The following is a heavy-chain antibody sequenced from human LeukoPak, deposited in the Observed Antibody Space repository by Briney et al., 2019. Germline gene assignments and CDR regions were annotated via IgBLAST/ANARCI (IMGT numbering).Heavy chain of an antibody. CDR1: GYSFTGYY. CDR3: ARDFAKGGSYYGWFDP. CDR2: INPKSGGI. V-gene: IGHV1-2*02. D-gene: IGHD1-26*01. Sequence: ASVKVSCKASGYSFTGYYMHWVRQAPGQGLEYMGWINPKSGGINCAQKFQGSISLTRDTSISTAYMELSRLRSDDTAVYYCARDFAKGGSYYGWFDPWGQGTLVTVSS. J-gene: IGHJ5*02.